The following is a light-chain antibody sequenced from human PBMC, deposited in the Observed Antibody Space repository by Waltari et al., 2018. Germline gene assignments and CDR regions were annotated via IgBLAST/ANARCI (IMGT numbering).Light chain of an antibody. J-gene: IGKJ1*01. CDR2: KAS. Sequence: DIQMTQSPSTLSASVGHRVTITCRASQSISTWLAWYQQKPGKAPKLLIYKASTLEGGVPSRFSGSGSGTEFTLTISSLQPDDFASYYCQKYDNYPWTFGQGTKVEIK. CDR3: QKYDNYPWT. CDR1: QSISTW. V-gene: IGKV1-5*03.